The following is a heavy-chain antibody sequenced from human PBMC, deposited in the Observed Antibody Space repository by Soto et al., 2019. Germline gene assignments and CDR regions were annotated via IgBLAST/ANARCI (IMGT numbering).Heavy chain of an antibody. CDR1: GDSITTSGYY. J-gene: IGHJ6*02. Sequence: SETLSLTGNVSGDSITTSGYYWDWIRQPPGKGQEWIGSMYSSGRTYYNRSLTSPSTISLVTAKKQIYLKLNYVIAAGTAGHSCVRHAPDHTAYYYSAMDVWGQGATVTVSS. V-gene: IGHV4-39*01. CDR2: MYSSGRT. D-gene: IGHD2-21*02. CDR3: VRHAPDHTAYYYSAMDV.